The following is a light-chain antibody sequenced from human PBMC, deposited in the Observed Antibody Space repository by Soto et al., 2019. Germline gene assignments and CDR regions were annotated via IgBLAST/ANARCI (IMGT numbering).Light chain of an antibody. Sequence: DIQMTQPPSSLSASVGNRVTISCRASQSIGRHLFWYQQKPGKAPKILIFAASTLQRGVPSRFSGSGSGTYFTVTISSLQPEDFATYYSQQYDSYSPLPVGVGTKVDSK. CDR2: AAS. CDR3: QQYDSYSPLP. V-gene: IGKV1-39*01. CDR1: QSIGRH. J-gene: IGKJ4*01.